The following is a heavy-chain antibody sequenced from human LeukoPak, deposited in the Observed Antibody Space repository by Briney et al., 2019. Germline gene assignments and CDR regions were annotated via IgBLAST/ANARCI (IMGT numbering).Heavy chain of an antibody. CDR2: INVDGGVK. V-gene: IGHV3-74*01. CDR3: VRDLILVDTPGDDFDY. J-gene: IGHJ4*02. D-gene: IGHD4-23*01. CDR1: GFTFSNYW. Sequence: PGGSLRLSCAASGFTFSNYWMHWVRQVPGKGLVWVSRINVDGGVKSYADSVKGRFTISRDNAKNTVSLQMNSLRAEDTAVYYCVRDLILVDTPGDDFDYWGQAALVTVSS.